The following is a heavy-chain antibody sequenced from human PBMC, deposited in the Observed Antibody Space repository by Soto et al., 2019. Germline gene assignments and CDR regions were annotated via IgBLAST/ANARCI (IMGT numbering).Heavy chain of an antibody. CDR1: GFTFSDHY. D-gene: IGHD4-17*01. V-gene: IGHV3-72*01. CDR2: SRNKANSYTT. CDR3: ASSWGDYRYFNS. Sequence: EVQLVESGGDLVQPEGSLRLSCAVSGFTFSDHYMDWVRQTPGKGLEWVGRSRNKANSYTTEYAASVKGRFTISRDDSKNSLYLQMNSLRTEDTAVYYCASSWGDYRYFNSWGQGALVTVSS. J-gene: IGHJ4*02.